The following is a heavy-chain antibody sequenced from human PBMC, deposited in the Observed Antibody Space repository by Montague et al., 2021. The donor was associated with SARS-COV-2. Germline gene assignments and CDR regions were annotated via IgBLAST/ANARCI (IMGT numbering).Heavy chain of an antibody. J-gene: IGHJ4*02. D-gene: IGHD3-3*01. CDR3: AKDQVNDFWSGELDGYFDY. CDR1: GFTFSSYG. CDR2: ISYDGSNK. V-gene: IGHV3-30*18. Sequence: SLRLSCAASGFTFSSYGMHWVRQAPGKGLEWVAVISYDGSNKYYADSVKGRFTISRDNSKNTLYLQMNSLRAEDTAVYYCAKDQVNDFWSGELDGYFDYWGQGTLVTVSS.